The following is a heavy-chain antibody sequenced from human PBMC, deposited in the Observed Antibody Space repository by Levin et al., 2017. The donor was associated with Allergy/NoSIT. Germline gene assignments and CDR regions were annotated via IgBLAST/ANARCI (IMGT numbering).Heavy chain of an antibody. Sequence: GGSLRLSCAASGFSFSNYAMSWVRQAPGKGLEWVSHIGGSAVTKLYGDSVKGRFTISRDNSKKTLYLQMDSLRVGDTAIYYCAKGNSRVTPYENLDYFDSWGQGTLVTVSS. CDR3: AKGNSRVTPYENLDYFDS. J-gene: IGHJ4*02. CDR2: IGGSAVTK. CDR1: GFSFSNYA. V-gene: IGHV3-23*01. D-gene: IGHD3-16*01.